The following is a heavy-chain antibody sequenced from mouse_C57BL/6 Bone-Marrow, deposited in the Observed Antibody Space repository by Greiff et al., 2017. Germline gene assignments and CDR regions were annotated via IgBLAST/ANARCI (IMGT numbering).Heavy chain of an antibody. CDR3: ARFDDGYPFDY. J-gene: IGHJ2*01. CDR1: GYPFTDHT. Sequence: QVQLQQSDAELVKPGASVKISCKVSGYPFTDHTIHWMKQRPAQGLEWIGYIYPRDGSTKYNEKFKGKATLTADKSSSTAYMQLNSLTSEDSAVYFWARFDDGYPFDYWGQGTTLTVSS. D-gene: IGHD2-3*01. V-gene: IGHV1-78*01. CDR2: IYPRDGST.